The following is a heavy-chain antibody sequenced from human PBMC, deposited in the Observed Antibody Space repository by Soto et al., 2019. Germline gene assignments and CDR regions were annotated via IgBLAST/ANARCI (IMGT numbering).Heavy chain of an antibody. CDR1: CGSFSTYY. Sequence: SETLSLTCAVYCGSFSTYYWTWIRQPPGKGLEWIGEINHSGSTNYNPSLKSRVTISVDTSKNQFSLKLSSVTAADTAVYHCARVPYYYAFDSWGQGTLVTVSS. CDR2: INHSGST. CDR3: ARVPYYYAFDS. J-gene: IGHJ4*02. V-gene: IGHV4-34*01. D-gene: IGHD3-10*01.